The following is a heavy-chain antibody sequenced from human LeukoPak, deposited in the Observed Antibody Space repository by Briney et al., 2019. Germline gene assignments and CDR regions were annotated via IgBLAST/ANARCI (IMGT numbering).Heavy chain of an antibody. CDR2: IYYSGST. CDR3: ARVVGYCSSTSCYYYGMDV. J-gene: IGHJ6*02. D-gene: IGHD2-2*01. Sequence: SETLSLTCTVSGGSISSYYWSWIRQPPGKGLEWIGYIYYSGSTNYNPSLKSRVTVSVDTSKNQFSLKLSSATAADTAVYYCARVVGYCSSTSCYYYGMDVWGQGTTVTVSS. CDR1: GGSISSYY. V-gene: IGHV4-59*01.